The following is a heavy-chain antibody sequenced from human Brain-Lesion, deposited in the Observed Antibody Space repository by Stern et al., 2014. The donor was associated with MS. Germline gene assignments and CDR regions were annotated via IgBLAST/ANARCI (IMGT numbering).Heavy chain of an antibody. V-gene: IGHV3-53*01. CDR2: MYSRGGT. CDR3: ARKTDTAVGGDY. J-gene: IGHJ4*02. CDR1: GFSVSTNF. Sequence: EVHLVESGGGLIQPGGSLRLSWAASGFSVSTNFMSWVRQAPGKGLEWVSLMYSRGGTNYADSVKGRFTISRDSSKNTLYLQMSDLRAEDTAVYYCARKTDTAVGGDYWGPGTLVTVSS. D-gene: IGHD5-18*01.